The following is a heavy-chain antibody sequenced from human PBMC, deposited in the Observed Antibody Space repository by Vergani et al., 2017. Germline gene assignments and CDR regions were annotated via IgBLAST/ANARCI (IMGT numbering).Heavy chain of an antibody. D-gene: IGHD3-3*01. CDR3: ARDRVYDFWSGAPVDL. V-gene: IGHV3-23*01. Sequence: EVQLLESGGGLVQPGGSLRLSCAASGFTFSSYAMSWVRQAPGKGLEWVSAISGSGGSTYYADSVKGRFTISRDNSKNTLYLQMNSLRAEDTAVYYCARDRVYDFWSGAPVDLWGRGTLVTVSS. J-gene: IGHJ2*01. CDR2: ISGSGGST. CDR1: GFTFSSYA.